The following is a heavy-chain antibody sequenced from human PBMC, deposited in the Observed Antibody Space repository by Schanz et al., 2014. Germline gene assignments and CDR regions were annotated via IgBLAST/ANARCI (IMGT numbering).Heavy chain of an antibody. CDR2: ISDSGDST. CDR3: ARDGDFDY. Sequence: QVQLVESGGGVVQPGRSLRLSCAASGFTFSDYYMTWIRQAPGKGLEWVSDISDSGDSTHYADSVKGRFTISRDNSKNTLFLQMSSLRAEDTAVYYCARDGDFDYWGQGTLVTVSS. V-gene: IGHV3-11*06. J-gene: IGHJ4*02. CDR1: GFTFSDYY.